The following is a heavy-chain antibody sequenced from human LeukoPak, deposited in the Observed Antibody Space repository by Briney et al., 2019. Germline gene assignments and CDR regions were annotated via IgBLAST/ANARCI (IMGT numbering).Heavy chain of an antibody. V-gene: IGHV4-4*09. CDR2: IYTSGST. CDR1: GGSISSYY. D-gene: IGHD6-19*01. CDR3: ARFSIVGRVPDAFDI. Sequence: SETLSLTCTVSGGSISSYYWSWIRQPPGKGLEWIGYIYTSGSTNYNPSLKSRVTISVDTSKNQFSLKLSSVTAADTAVYYCARFSIVGRVPDAFDIWGQGTMVTVSS. J-gene: IGHJ3*02.